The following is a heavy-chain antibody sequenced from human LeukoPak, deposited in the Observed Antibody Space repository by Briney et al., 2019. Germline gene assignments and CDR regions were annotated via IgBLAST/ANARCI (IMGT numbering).Heavy chain of an antibody. V-gene: IGHV4-34*01. CDR1: GGSFSGYY. Sequence: SETLSLTCAVYGGSFSGYYWSWIRQPPGKGLEWIGEINHSGSTNYNPSLKSRVTISVDTSKNQFSLKLSSVTAADTAVYYCARGHSSSWYWRANYFDYWGQGTLVTVSS. J-gene: IGHJ4*02. CDR2: INHSGST. CDR3: ARGHSSSWYWRANYFDY. D-gene: IGHD6-13*01.